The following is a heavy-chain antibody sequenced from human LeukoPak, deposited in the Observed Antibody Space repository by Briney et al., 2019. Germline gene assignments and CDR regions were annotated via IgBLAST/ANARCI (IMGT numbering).Heavy chain of an antibody. J-gene: IGHJ4*02. CDR2: IYPGESDT. Sequence: GESLKISCKGSGYSFISYWIGWVRQMPGKGLELMVIIYPGESDTRYRPAFQGQVTISADKSISTAYLQWSSLKASDTAMYYCARRGYCTNGVCYPDSVDYWGQGTLVTVSS. V-gene: IGHV5-51*01. CDR1: GYSFISYW. D-gene: IGHD2-8*01. CDR3: ARRGYCTNGVCYPDSVDY.